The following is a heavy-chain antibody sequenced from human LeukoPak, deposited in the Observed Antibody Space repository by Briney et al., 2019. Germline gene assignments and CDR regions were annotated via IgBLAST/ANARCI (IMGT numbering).Heavy chain of an antibody. CDR2: ISGTGGST. D-gene: IGHD3-9*01. V-gene: IGHV3-23*01. CDR1: GFTFSSCA. Sequence: GGSLRLSCAASGFTFSSCAMSWVRQAPGKGLEWVSSISGTGGSTYYADSVKGRFTISRDNSKNTLYLQMNSLRAEDTAVYYCARKGGAYYNILTGYYHDAFDIWGQGTMVTVSS. J-gene: IGHJ3*02. CDR3: ARKGGAYYNILTGYYHDAFDI.